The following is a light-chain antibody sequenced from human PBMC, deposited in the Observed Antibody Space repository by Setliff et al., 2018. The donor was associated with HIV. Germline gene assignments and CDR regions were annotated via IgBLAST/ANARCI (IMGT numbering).Light chain of an antibody. CDR2: DDS. V-gene: IGLV3-21*03. Sequence: SYELTQPPSVSVAPGKTARITCGGNNIGSKSVHWYQQKPGRAPVLVVHDDSDRPSGIPERFSGSNSGNTATLTISRAEAGDEADYYCQVWDSSSDHPGVFGTGTKVTVL. J-gene: IGLJ1*01. CDR3: QVWDSSSDHPGV. CDR1: NIGSKS.